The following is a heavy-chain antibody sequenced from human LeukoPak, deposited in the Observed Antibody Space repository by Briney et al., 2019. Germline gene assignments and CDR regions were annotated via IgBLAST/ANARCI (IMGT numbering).Heavy chain of an antibody. CDR1: GYTFTGYY. CDR2: INPNSGGT. D-gene: IGHD5-12*01. CDR3: ARDGWLRFAYFDY. V-gene: IGHV1-2*02. Sequence: ASVKVSCKASGYTFTGYYMHWVRQAPGQGLEWMGWINPNSGGTNYAQKFQGRVTMTRDTSISTAYMELSRLRSDDTAVYYCARDGWLRFAYFDYWGQGTLVTVSS. J-gene: IGHJ4*02.